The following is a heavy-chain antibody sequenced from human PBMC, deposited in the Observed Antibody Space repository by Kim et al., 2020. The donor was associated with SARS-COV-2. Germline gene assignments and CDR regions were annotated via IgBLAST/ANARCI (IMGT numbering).Heavy chain of an antibody. Sequence: ADSVKGRFTISRDNSKNTLYLQMNSLRAEDTAVYYCARVVIADEDAFDIWGQGTMVTVSS. J-gene: IGHJ3*02. CDR3: ARVVIADEDAFDI. D-gene: IGHD6-13*01. V-gene: IGHV3-33*01.